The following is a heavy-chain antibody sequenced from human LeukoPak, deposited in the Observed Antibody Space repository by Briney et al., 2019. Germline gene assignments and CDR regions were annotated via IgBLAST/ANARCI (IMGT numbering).Heavy chain of an antibody. Sequence: QPGGSLRLSCAASGFTFSNYAMSWVRQAPGKGLEWVSAISGRGGSTYYADSVKGRFTISRDNSKDTLYLQMNSLRAEDTAVYYCASTPPLTGYYYFDYWGQGTLVTVSS. CDR1: GFTFSNYA. D-gene: IGHD3-9*01. CDR3: ASTPPLTGYYYFDY. J-gene: IGHJ4*02. CDR2: ISGRGGST. V-gene: IGHV3-23*01.